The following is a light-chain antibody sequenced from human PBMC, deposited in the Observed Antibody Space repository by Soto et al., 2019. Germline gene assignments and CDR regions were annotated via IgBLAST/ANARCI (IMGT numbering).Light chain of an antibody. CDR2: ANT. CDR3: AAWDDSPTGYV. Sequence: QSVLTQPPSVSGAPGQRVTISCTGSSSNIGTGYDVHWYQQLPGTAPKLLIYANTFRPSGVPDRFSGSKSGTSASLAISGLQSEDEADYYCAAWDDSPTGYVFGTGTKVTVL. CDR1: SSNIGTGYD. V-gene: IGLV1-40*01. J-gene: IGLJ1*01.